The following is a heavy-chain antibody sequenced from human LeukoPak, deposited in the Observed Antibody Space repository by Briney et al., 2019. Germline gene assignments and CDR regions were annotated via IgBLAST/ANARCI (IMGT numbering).Heavy chain of an antibody. Sequence: SETLSLTCTVSGGSISSYYWSWIRQPAGKGLEWIGRIYTSGSTNYNPSLKSRVSISVDTSKNQFSLKLTSVTAADTAVYYCARDILRRSTVTNYVEAHWGQGTLVTVSS. V-gene: IGHV4-4*07. CDR3: ARDILRRSTVTNYVEAH. J-gene: IGHJ4*02. CDR1: GGSISSYY. D-gene: IGHD4-17*01. CDR2: IYTSGST.